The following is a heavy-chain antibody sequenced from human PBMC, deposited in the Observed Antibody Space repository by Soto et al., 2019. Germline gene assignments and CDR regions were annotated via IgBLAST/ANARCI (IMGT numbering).Heavy chain of an antibody. D-gene: IGHD1-26*01. Sequence: ASVKVSCKACGYTFTSYAMHWVGQAPGQRLEWMGWSNAGNGNTKYSQKFQGSVTITRDTSASTAYMELRSLSSEATAVYYCARQWELLCGWHFDYWGQGTLVTVSS. CDR2: SNAGNGNT. CDR1: GYTFTSYA. CDR3: ARQWELLCGWHFDY. V-gene: IGHV1-3*01. J-gene: IGHJ4*02.